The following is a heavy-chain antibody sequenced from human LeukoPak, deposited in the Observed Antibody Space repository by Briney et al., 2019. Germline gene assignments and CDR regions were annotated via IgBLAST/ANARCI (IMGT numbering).Heavy chain of an antibody. V-gene: IGHV1-8*01. D-gene: IGHD3-22*01. J-gene: IGHJ4*02. Sequence: ASVKVSCKASGYTFTSYDINWVRQATGRGLEWMGWMNPDSGNTGYAQKFQGRVTMTRNTSISTAYMELSSLRSEDTAVYYCARGVYYYDSSGEKSGLDYWGQGTLVTVSS. CDR3: ARGVYYYDSSGEKSGLDY. CDR2: MNPDSGNT. CDR1: GYTFTSYD.